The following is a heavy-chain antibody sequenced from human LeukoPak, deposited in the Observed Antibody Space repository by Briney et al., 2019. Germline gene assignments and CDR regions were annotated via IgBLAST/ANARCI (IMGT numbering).Heavy chain of an antibody. J-gene: IGHJ5*02. D-gene: IGHD2-15*01. CDR2: IYHSGST. Sequence: TLSLTCAVSGGSISSGGYSWSWIRQPPGKGLEWIGYIYHSGSTYYNPSLKSRVTISVDTSKNQFSLKLSSVTAADTAVYYCARAPSVVVVATRAHWFDPWGQGTLVTVSS. V-gene: IGHV4-30-2*01. CDR3: ARAPSVVVVATRAHWFDP. CDR1: GGSISSGGYS.